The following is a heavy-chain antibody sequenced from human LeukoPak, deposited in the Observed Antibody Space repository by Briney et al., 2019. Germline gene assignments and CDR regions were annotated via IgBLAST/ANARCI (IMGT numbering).Heavy chain of an antibody. CDR3: ARDASSSFRHLDF. V-gene: IGHV3-21*04. CDR2: ISSSSSYI. D-gene: IGHD6-13*01. CDR1: GFTFSSYT. Sequence: GGSLRLSCAASGFTFSSYTMNWVRQAPGKGLEWVSSISSSSSYIYYADSVKGRFTISRDNAKNSLYLQMNSLRAEDTALYYCARDASSSFRHLDFWGQGTLVTVSS. J-gene: IGHJ4*02.